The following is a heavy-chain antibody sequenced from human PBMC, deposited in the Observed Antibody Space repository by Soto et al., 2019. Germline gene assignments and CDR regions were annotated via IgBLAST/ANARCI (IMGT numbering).Heavy chain of an antibody. CDR2: IYHSGST. V-gene: IGHV4-30-2*01. Sequence: SETLSLTCAVSGGSISSGGYSWSWIRQPPGKGLEWIGYIYHSGSTYYNPSLKSRVTISVDRSKNQFSLKLSSVTAADTAVYYCARDRYYHGRDVWGQGTTGTVS. J-gene: IGHJ6*02. CDR3: ARDRYYHGRDV. CDR1: GGSISSGGYS.